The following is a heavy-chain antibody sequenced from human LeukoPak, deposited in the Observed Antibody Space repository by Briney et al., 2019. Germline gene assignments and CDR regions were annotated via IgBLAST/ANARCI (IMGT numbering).Heavy chain of an antibody. D-gene: IGHD6-13*01. J-gene: IGHJ4*02. CDR3: ATGRSGQLDY. Sequence: GASVKVSCKASGYTFTDYYMHWVQQAPGKGLEWMGRVDPEDGETIYAEKFQGRVTITADTCTDTAYMELSSLRSEDTAVYYCATGRSGQLDYWGQGTLVTVSS. V-gene: IGHV1-69-2*01. CDR1: GYTFTDYY. CDR2: VDPEDGET.